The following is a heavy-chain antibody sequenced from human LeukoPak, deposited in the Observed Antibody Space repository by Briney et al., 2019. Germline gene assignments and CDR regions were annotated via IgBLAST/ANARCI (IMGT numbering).Heavy chain of an antibody. J-gene: IGHJ4*02. CDR3: ARDHYDFWSGYYPFNYYFDY. V-gene: IGHV1-2*02. Sequence: ASVKVSCKASGYTFTGYYMHWVRQAPGQGLEWMGWINPNSGGTNYAQKFQGRVTMTRDTSISTAYMELSRLRSDDTAVYYCARDHYDFWSGYYPFNYYFDYWGQGTLVTVSS. CDR1: GYTFTGYY. D-gene: IGHD3-3*01. CDR2: INPNSGGT.